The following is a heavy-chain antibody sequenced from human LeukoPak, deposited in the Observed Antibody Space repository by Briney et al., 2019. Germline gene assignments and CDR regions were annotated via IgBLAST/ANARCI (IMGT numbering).Heavy chain of an antibody. CDR3: ARVPVYSGTYFDY. V-gene: IGHV4-34*01. D-gene: IGHD1-26*01. Sequence: SETLSLTCAVYGGSFSGYYWSWIRQPPGKGLEWIGEINHSGSTYYNPSLKSRVTISVYTSKNQFSLKLSSVTAADTAVYYCARVPVYSGTYFDYWGQGTLVTVSS. CDR1: GGSFSGYY. CDR2: INHSGST. J-gene: IGHJ4*02.